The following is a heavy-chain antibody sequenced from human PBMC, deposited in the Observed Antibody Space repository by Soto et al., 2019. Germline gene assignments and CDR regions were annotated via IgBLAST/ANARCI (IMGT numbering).Heavy chain of an antibody. V-gene: IGHV1-18*04. D-gene: IGHD1-26*01. J-gene: IGHJ6*02. CDR2: ISAYNGNT. Sequence: GASVKVSCKASGYTFTSYGISWVRQAPGQGLEWMGWISAYNGNTNYAQKLQGRVTMTTDTSTSTAYMELRSLRSDDTAVYYCASGGSYLGYYYYYGIDVWGQGTTVTVSS. CDR1: GYTFTSYG. CDR3: ASGGSYLGYYYYYGIDV.